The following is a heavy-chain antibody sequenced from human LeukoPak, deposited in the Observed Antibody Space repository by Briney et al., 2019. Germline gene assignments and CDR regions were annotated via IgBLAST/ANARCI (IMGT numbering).Heavy chain of an antibody. CDR3: ARTKDPYYYDSSGGLDY. J-gene: IGHJ4*02. CDR1: GFTFSSYS. Sequence: GGSLRLSCAASGFTFSSYSMNWVRQAPGKGLEWVAVIWYDGSNKYYADSVKGRFTISRDNSKNTLYLQMNSLRAEDTAVYYCARTKDPYYYDSSGGLDYWGQGTLVTVSS. CDR2: IWYDGSNK. V-gene: IGHV3-33*08. D-gene: IGHD3-22*01.